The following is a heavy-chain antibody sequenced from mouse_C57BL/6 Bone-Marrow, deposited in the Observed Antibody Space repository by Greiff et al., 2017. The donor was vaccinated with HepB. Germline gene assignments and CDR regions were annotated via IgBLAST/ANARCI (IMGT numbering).Heavy chain of an antibody. CDR3: AGDGRWLLRFAY. Sequence: EVQLVESGGGLVKPGGSLKLSCAASGYTFSSYAMSWVRQTPEKRLEWVATISDGGSYTYYPDNVKGRFTISRDTAKNNLYLQMSHLKSEDTAMYDCAGDGRWLLRFAYWGRGTGVTVTA. V-gene: IGHV5-4*01. CDR1: GYTFSSYA. D-gene: IGHD2-3*01. J-gene: IGHJ3*01. CDR2: ISDGGSYT.